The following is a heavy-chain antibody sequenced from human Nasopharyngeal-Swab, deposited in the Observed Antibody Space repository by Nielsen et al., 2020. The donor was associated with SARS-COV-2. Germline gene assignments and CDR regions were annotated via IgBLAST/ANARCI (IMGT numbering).Heavy chain of an antibody. CDR3: VRPRYCSAASCDRHSGVGLFDY. CDR1: GYTFTSYD. D-gene: IGHD2-8*02. J-gene: IGHJ4*02. Sequence: ASVKVSCKDSGYTFTSYDINWVRQASGQGLEWVGWMNPNSGNTGYAQKFQGRVTMTRDTSITTAYMELSSLRSEDTVVYYCVRPRYCSAASCDRHSGVGLFDYWGQGTLVTVSS. V-gene: IGHV1-8*01. CDR2: MNPNSGNT.